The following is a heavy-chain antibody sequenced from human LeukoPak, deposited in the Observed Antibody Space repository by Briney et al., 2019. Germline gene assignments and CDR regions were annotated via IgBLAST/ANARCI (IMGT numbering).Heavy chain of an antibody. Sequence: GGSLRLSCAASGFTFSTHGMHWVRQAPGKGLEWVAFIQYDGINKYYADSVKGRFTISRDSFKNTLYLQMNSLRPEDTAVYYCAKEGDYYGSGSYRDGFDVWGQGTRATVSS. D-gene: IGHD3-10*01. CDR1: GFTFSTHG. CDR3: AKEGDYYGSGSYRDGFDV. J-gene: IGHJ3*01. V-gene: IGHV3-30*02. CDR2: IQYDGINK.